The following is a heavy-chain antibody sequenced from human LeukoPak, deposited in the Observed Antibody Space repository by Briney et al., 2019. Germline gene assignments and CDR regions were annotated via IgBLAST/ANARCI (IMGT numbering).Heavy chain of an antibody. D-gene: IGHD2-2*01. V-gene: IGHV4-4*07. Sequence: PSETLSLTCTVSGGSISSYYWSWIRQPAGKGLEWIGRIYTSGSTNYNPSLKSRVTMSVDTSKNQISLKLSSVTAADTAVYYCAREILGYCSSTSCYPDLYYYYMDVWGKGTTVTVSS. CDR1: GGSISSYY. CDR2: IYTSGST. J-gene: IGHJ6*03. CDR3: AREILGYCSSTSCYPDLYYYYMDV.